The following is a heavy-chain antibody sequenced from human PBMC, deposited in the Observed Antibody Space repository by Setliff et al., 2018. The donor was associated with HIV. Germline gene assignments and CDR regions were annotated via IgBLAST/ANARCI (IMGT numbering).Heavy chain of an antibody. J-gene: IGHJ4*02. D-gene: IGHD6-6*01. CDR3: ARASLAARPHFFDS. CDR1: GYDFATYW. CDR2: MYPGESDI. V-gene: IGHV5-51*01. Sequence: GESLKISCQVSGYDFATYWIGWVRQLPGKGLEWMGIMYPGESDIRYNPSFEGQVTISADKSTGTAYLQWSSLKVSDSGIYYCARASLAARPHFFDSWGQGTLVTVSS.